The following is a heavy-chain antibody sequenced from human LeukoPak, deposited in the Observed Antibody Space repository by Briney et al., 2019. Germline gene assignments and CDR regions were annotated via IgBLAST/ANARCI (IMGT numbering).Heavy chain of an antibody. CDR3: ARIEYSSTTFDY. D-gene: IGHD6-6*01. CDR2: IYYSGST. J-gene: IGHJ4*02. V-gene: IGHV4-39*07. CDR1: GGSISSYY. Sequence: SETLSLTCTVSGGSISSYYWGWIRQPPGKGLEWIGSIYYSGSTYYNPSLKSRVTISVDTSKNQFSLKLSSVTAADTAVYYCARIEYSSTTFDYWGQGTLVTVSS.